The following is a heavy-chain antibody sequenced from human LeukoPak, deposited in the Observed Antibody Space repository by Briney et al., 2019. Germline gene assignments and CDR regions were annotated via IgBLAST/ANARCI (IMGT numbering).Heavy chain of an antibody. CDR2: IRYDESLK. D-gene: IGHD6-6*01. CDR1: GFVFSNFG. Sequence: GGSLRLSCAASGFVFSNFGMHWVRQAPGKGLEWVAFIRYDESLKYYADSVKGRFTISRDNAKNSLYLQMNSLRAEDMALYYCAKAAVYSSSSAVFDYWGQGTLVTVSS. V-gene: IGHV3-30*02. J-gene: IGHJ4*02. CDR3: AKAAVYSSSSAVFDY.